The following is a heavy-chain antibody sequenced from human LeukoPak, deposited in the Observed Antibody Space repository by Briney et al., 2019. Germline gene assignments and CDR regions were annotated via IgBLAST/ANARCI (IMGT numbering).Heavy chain of an antibody. CDR3: ARRSGSYYVFDY. J-gene: IGHJ4*02. Sequence: LGESLKISCKGSGYSFTSYWIGWVRQMPGKGLEWMGIIYPGDSDTRDSPSFQGHVTIQADKSISTAYLQWSIRKASDTAMYYCARRSGSYYVFDYWGQGTLVTVSS. D-gene: IGHD1-26*01. V-gene: IGHV5-51*01. CDR1: GYSFTSYW. CDR2: IYPGDSDT.